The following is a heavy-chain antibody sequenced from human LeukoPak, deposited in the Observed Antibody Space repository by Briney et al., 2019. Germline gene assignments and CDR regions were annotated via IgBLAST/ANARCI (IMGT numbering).Heavy chain of an antibody. CDR3: ASVSGYDSSGYPSDY. V-gene: IGHV1-69*13. CDR1: GGTFSSYA. D-gene: IGHD3-22*01. Sequence: GASVTVSCKASGGTFSSYAISWVRQAPGQGLEWMGGIIPIFGTANYAQKFQGRVTITADESTSTAYMELSSLRSEDTAVYYCASVSGYDSSGYPSDYWGQGTLVTVSS. J-gene: IGHJ4*02. CDR2: IIPIFGTA.